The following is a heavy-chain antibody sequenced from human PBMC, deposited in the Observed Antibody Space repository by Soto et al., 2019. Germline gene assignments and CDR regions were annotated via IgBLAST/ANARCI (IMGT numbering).Heavy chain of an antibody. J-gene: IGHJ3*01. V-gene: IGHV3-21*02. CDR2: INPSSSHI. CDR1: GFTFASYH. Sequence: EVQLVESGGGLVMPGGSLRLSCAASGFTFASYHMSWVRQAPGKGLDWFSSINPSSSHIYYADSVRGRFTISRDDSNNSLYLHMNSLRTEDVAIYYCARGYCGGVGCYLRRDAFDVWGQGTTVMVSS. CDR3: ARGYCGGVGCYLRRDAFDV. D-gene: IGHD2-15*01.